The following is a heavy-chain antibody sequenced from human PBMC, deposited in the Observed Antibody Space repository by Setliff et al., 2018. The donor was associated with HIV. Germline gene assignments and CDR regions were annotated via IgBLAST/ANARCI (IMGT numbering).Heavy chain of an antibody. V-gene: IGHV4-59*08. D-gene: IGHD1-7*01. CDR1: GGSISSHY. CDR3: ARGGATGTTRLDY. Sequence: SETLSLTCTVSGGSISSHYWSWIRQPPGKGLEWIGYIYYSGTTNYSPSLKSRVTISVDTSKNQVSLKLTSVTAADTAVYYCARGGATGTTRLDYWGQGTLVTVSS. CDR2: IYYSGTT. J-gene: IGHJ4*02.